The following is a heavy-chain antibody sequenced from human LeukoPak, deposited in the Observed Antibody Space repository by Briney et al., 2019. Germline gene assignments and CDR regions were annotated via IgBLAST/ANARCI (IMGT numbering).Heavy chain of an antibody. CDR1: GGSISSSNW. J-gene: IGHJ6*03. V-gene: IGHV4-4*02. CDR3: ARLERWFGQFYMDV. Sequence: PSGTLSLTCAVSGGSISSSNWWSWVRQPPGKGLEWIGEIYHSGSTNYNPSLKSRVTISVDTSKNQFSLKLSSVTAADTAVYYCARLERWFGQFYMDVWGKGTTVTISS. D-gene: IGHD3-10*01. CDR2: IYHSGST.